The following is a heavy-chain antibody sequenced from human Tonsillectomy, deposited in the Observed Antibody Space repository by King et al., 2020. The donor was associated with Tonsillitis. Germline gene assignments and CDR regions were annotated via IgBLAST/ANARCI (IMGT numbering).Heavy chain of an antibody. CDR2: IHYSGST. D-gene: IGHD3-22*01. CDR3: ARGYSSGYYKNGMDV. Sequence: VQLQESGPGVVKPSETLSLTCTVSGGSISSYYWTWIRQPPGKGLVWIGYIHYSGSTNNNPSLKSRVTISVDTSKNQFSLRLRSVTAADTAVYYCARGYSSGYYKNGMDVWGQGTTVTVSS. J-gene: IGHJ6*02. CDR1: GGSISSYY. V-gene: IGHV4-59*01.